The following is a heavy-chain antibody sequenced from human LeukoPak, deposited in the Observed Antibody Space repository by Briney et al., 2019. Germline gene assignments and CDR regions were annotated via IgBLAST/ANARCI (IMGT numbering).Heavy chain of an antibody. CDR3: ARGGQQWRGGNYFDS. V-gene: IGHV1-3*03. J-gene: IGHJ4*02. CDR2: ITTGRGET. CDR1: GYTFTDYA. D-gene: IGHD6-19*01. Sequence: GASVKVSCEASGYTFTDYALHWVRQAPGQSLEWMGWITTGRGETRYSQDFQRRITLTRDKSANTVYMDLSDLTSEDTAVYYCARGGQQWRGGNYFDSWGQGTLVAVSS.